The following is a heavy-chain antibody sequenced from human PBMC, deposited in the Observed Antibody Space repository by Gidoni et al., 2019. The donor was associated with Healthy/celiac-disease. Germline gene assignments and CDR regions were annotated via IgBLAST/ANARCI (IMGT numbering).Heavy chain of an antibody. CDR1: GFTFDDYA. CDR2: ISWNSGSI. J-gene: IGHJ4*02. V-gene: IGHV3-9*01. Sequence: EVQLVESGGGLVQPGRSLRLSCAASGFTFDDYAMHWVRQAPGKGLEWVSGISWNSGSIGYADSVKGRFTISRDNAKNSLYLQMNSLRAEDTALYYCAKDTFSGSPTMIVAGAFGYWGQGTLVTVSS. CDR3: AKDTFSGSPTMIVAGAFGY. D-gene: IGHD3-22*01.